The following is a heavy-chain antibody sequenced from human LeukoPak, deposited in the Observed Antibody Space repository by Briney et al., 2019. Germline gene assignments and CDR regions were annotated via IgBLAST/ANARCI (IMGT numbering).Heavy chain of an antibody. CDR1: GGSFSGYY. D-gene: IGHD3-22*01. CDR2: INHSGST. V-gene: IGHV4-34*01. Sequence: PSETLSLTCAVYGGSFSGYYWSWIRQPPGKGLEWIGEINHSGSTNYNPSLKSRVTISVDTSKNQFSLKLSSVTAADTAVYYCASAWSSGRQGGYYFDYWGKGTLVTVSS. CDR3: ASAWSSGRQGGYYFDY. J-gene: IGHJ4*02.